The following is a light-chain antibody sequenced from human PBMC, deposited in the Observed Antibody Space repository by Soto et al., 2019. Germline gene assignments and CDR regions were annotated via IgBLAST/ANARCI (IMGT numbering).Light chain of an antibody. CDR2: DAS. Sequence: DIQMTQSPSSLSASVGARVTITCQASQDISNYLNWYQQKPGKAPELLIYDASNLETGVPSRFSGSGSGTDFTFTISSLQPEDFATYYCQQYDDVPPTFGPGTKVDF. J-gene: IGKJ3*01. CDR1: QDISNY. V-gene: IGKV1-33*01. CDR3: QQYDDVPPT.